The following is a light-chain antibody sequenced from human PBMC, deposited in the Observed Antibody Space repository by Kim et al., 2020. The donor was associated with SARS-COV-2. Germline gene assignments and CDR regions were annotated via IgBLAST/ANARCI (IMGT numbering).Light chain of an antibody. CDR1: QGISSF. CDR3: QHLNSYPPSIFT. J-gene: IGKJ3*01. CDR2: AAS. Sequence: GDRVTITRRASQGISSFLAWYQQKPGKAPKLLIYAASTLQTGVPSRFSGSGSGTDFTLTINSLQPEDFATYYCQHLNSYPPSIFTFGPGTKVDIK. V-gene: IGKV1-9*01.